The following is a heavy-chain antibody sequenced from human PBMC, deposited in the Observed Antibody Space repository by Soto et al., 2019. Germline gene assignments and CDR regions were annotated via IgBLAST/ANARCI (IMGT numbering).Heavy chain of an antibody. CDR3: ARSPGYYFDY. Sequence: TLSLTCTVAGGSIGSGDCYWSWIRQHPGKGLEWIGYIYYSGITYYNPSLKSRVTISVDTSKNQFSLKLSSVTAADTAVYYCARSPGYYFDYWGQGTLVTVSS. V-gene: IGHV4-31*03. CDR2: IYYSGIT. CDR1: GGSIGSGDCY. J-gene: IGHJ4*02.